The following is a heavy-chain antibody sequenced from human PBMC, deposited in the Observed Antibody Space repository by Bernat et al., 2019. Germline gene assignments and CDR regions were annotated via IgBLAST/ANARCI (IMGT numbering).Heavy chain of an antibody. D-gene: IGHD5-24*01. V-gene: IGHV3-30*03. CDR1: GFTFSSYG. CDR2: ISNDGSQK. CDR3: ARDPADGYNPLLYHFDY. J-gene: IGHJ4*02. Sequence: QVQLVESGGGVVQPGRSLRLSCAGSGFTFSSYGMHWVRQAPGKGLEWVAVISNDGSQKYYADSVKGRFTISRDNSKNTLYLQMNSLRPEDTAEYYCARDPADGYNPLLYHFDYWGQGILVTVSS.